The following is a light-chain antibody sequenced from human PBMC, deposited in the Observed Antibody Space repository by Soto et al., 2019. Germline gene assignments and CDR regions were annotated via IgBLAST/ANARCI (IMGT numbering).Light chain of an antibody. CDR2: EVT. CDR3: RSYTMIDTMACV. V-gene: IGLV2-14*01. J-gene: IGLJ1*01. CDR1: SGDIGSYNR. Sequence: QSVLTQPASVSGSPGQSITISCTGTSGDIGSYNRVSWYQQHPGKAPKLIIYEVTDRPSGASNRFSGSKSRHTASLTISGSQAEEEGEYYCRSYTMIDTMACVFGTGTRSPS.